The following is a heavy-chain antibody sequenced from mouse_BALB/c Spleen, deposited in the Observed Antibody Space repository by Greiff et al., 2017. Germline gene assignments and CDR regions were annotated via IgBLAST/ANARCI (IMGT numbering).Heavy chain of an antibody. J-gene: IGHJ2*01. CDR2: IYPYNGGT. CDR1: GYTFTDYN. Sequence: VQLQQSGPELVKPGASVKISCKASGYTFTDYNMHWVKQSHGKSLEWIGYIYPYNGGTGYNQKFKSKATLTVDNSSSTAYMELRSLTSEDSAVYYCAREDYYYGSSHFDYWGQGTTLTVSS. CDR3: AREDYYYGSSHFDY. D-gene: IGHD1-1*01. V-gene: IGHV1S29*02.